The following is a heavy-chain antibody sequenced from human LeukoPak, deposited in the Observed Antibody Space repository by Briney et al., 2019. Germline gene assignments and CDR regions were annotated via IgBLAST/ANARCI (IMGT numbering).Heavy chain of an antibody. CDR2: TSYSEGT. J-gene: IGHJ5*02. Sequence: PSETPSLTCTVSGVSIRSSNYFWGWIRQPPGKGLEWIGSTSYSEGTHYNPSLKSRLIMNMDTSKNQFSLKLSSVTAADTALYYCARHARYRSGEDWFDPWGQGTLVTVSS. CDR1: GVSIRSSNYF. V-gene: IGHV4-39*01. D-gene: IGHD3-10*01. CDR3: ARHARYRSGEDWFDP.